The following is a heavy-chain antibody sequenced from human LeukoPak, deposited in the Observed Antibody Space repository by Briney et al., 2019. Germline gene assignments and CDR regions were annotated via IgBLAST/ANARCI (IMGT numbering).Heavy chain of an antibody. V-gene: IGHV4-30-4*01. Sequence: PSESLSLTCTVSGGSISSGDYYWRWIRQPPGKGLEWIGYIYYSGSTYYNPSLKSRVTIAVDTSKNQFSLKLSSVTAADTAVYYCAREEVLAAAMRYYYYGMDVWGQGTTVTVSS. CDR1: GGSISSGDYY. D-gene: IGHD2-2*01. CDR3: AREEVLAAAMRYYYYGMDV. CDR2: IYYSGST. J-gene: IGHJ6*02.